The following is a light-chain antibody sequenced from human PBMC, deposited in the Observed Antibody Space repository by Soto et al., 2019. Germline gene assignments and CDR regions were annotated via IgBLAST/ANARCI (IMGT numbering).Light chain of an antibody. Sequence: EIVLTQSPGTLSLSPGERATLSCRTSQTVASPYLAWYQQRGGQAPRLLMYGTSTRATGVPDRFSGSGSGTDFTLTINRLEPEDSAVYYCQQYDKSVYTLGQGTKLEIK. J-gene: IGKJ2*01. CDR1: QTVASPY. CDR2: GTS. CDR3: QQYDKSVYT. V-gene: IGKV3-20*01.